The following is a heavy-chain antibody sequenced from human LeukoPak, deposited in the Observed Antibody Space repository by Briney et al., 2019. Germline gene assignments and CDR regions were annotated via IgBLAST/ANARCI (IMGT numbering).Heavy chain of an antibody. J-gene: IGHJ4*02. CDR3: ARDHGSGWTWAYDY. CDR1: GGSISSSSYY. D-gene: IGHD6-19*01. Sequence: SETLSLTCTVSGGSISSSSYYWGWIRQPPGKGLEWIGSIYYSGTTYYNPSLESRVTISVDTSKNQFSLKLSSVTAADTAVYYCARDHGSGWTWAYDYWGQGTLVTVSS. V-gene: IGHV4-39*07. CDR2: IYYSGTT.